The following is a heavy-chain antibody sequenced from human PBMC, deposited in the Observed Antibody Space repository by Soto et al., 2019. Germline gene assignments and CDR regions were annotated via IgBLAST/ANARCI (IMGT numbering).Heavy chain of an antibody. CDR2: INHSGST. Sequence: WETLSLTCAVYGGSFSGYYWSWIRQPPGKGLEWIGEINHSGSTNYNPSLKSRVTISVDTSKNQFSLKLSSVTAADTAVYYCARAVGARGEDYYYGMDVWGQGTTVTVSS. CDR3: ARAVGARGEDYYYGMDV. V-gene: IGHV4-34*01. D-gene: IGHD3-16*01. J-gene: IGHJ6*02. CDR1: GGSFSGYY.